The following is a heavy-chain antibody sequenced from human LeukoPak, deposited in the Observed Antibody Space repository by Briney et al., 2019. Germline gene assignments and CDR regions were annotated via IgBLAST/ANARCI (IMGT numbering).Heavy chain of an antibody. D-gene: IGHD6-13*01. CDR2: ISAYNGNT. CDR3: ARPIVAAGSNWFDP. V-gene: IGHV1-18*01. CDR1: GYTFTSYG. J-gene: IGHJ5*02. Sequence: ASVKVSCKASGYTFTSYGISWVRQAPGQGLEWMGWISAYNGNTNYAQKLQGRVTMTTDTSPSTAYMELRSLRSDDTAVYYCARPIVAAGSNWFDPWGQGTLVTVSS.